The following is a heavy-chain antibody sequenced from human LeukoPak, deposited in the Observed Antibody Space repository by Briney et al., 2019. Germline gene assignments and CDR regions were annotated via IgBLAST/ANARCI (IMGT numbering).Heavy chain of an antibody. J-gene: IGHJ6*03. CDR2: INPSGGTT. V-gene: IGHV1-46*01. CDR3: ARAGLPFYYYYMDV. D-gene: IGHD5-12*01. Sequence: GASVKVSCKASGYTFITYYIHWVRQAPGQGLEWMGIINPSGGTTNYAQKFQGRVTMTEDTSTSTVYMELSSLRSDDTAVYYCARAGLPFYYYYMDVWGKGTTVTISS. CDR1: GYTFITYY.